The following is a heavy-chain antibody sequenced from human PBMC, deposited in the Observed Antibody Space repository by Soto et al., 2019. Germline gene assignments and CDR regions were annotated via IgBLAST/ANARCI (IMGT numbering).Heavy chain of an antibody. J-gene: IGHJ6*03. D-gene: IGHD2-15*01. CDR1: GGSISSGGYY. V-gene: IGHV4-31*03. CDR2: IYYSGST. Sequence: QVQLQESGPGLVKPSQTLSLTCTVSGGSISSGGYYWSWIRQHPGKGLEWIGYIYYSGSTYYNPSLKSRVTIPVDTSKNHCSLKLSSVTAADTAVYYCARVRRCSGGSCYVYYYYYMDVWGKGTTVTVSS. CDR3: ARVRRCSGGSCYVYYYYYMDV.